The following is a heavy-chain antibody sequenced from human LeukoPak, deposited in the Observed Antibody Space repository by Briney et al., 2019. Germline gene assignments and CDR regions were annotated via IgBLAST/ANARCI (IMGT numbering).Heavy chain of an antibody. CDR1: GFTFNSYA. V-gene: IGHV4-39*01. Sequence: GSLRLSCAASGFTFNSYAMSWVRQAPGKGPEWIGSIYYSGSTFYNPSLKSRVTISVDTSKNQFSLKLSSVTAADTAVYYCARRGVCSGGSCFVYFDYWGQGTLVTVSS. J-gene: IGHJ4*02. D-gene: IGHD2-15*01. CDR2: IYYSGST. CDR3: ARRGVCSGGSCFVYFDY.